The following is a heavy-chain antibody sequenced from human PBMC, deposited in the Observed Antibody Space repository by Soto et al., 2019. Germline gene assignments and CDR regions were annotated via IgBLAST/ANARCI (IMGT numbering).Heavy chain of an antibody. D-gene: IGHD3-22*01. CDR2: IYYSGST. V-gene: IGHV4-31*03. CDR3: ARDWGSGYYQAGYYYGMDV. CDR1: GGSISSGGYY. Sequence: PSETLSLTCTVSGGSISSGGYYWSWIRQHPGKGLEWIGYIYYSGSTYYNPSLKSRVTISVDTSKNQFSLKLSSVTAADTAVYYCARDWGSGYYQAGYYYGMDVWGQETTVTAP. J-gene: IGHJ6*02.